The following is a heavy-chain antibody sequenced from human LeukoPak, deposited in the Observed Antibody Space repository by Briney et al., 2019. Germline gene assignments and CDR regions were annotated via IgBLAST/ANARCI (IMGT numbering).Heavy chain of an antibody. CDR1: GGSINSSYY. J-gene: IGHJ4*02. CDR2: IFYSGNT. Sequence: SETLSLTCTVSGGSINSSYYWGWIRQPPGKGLEWIGSIFYSGNTYDNPSLKSRVTISVDTSKNQFSLKLNSVTAADTAVYYCARHRSKWLQSSFDYWGQGTLVTVSS. D-gene: IGHD5-24*01. CDR3: ARHRSKWLQSSFDY. V-gene: IGHV4-39*01.